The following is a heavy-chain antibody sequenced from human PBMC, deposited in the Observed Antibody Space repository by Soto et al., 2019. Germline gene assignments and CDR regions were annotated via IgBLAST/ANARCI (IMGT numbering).Heavy chain of an antibody. D-gene: IGHD3-16*01. V-gene: IGHV3-30*18. CDR2: ISYDGSNK. J-gene: IGHJ5*02. CDR3: AKDPQYDSVGGSYYRDNWFDP. Sequence: QVQLVESGGGVVQPGRSLRRSCAASGFTFSSYGMHWVRQAPGKGLEWVAVISYDGSNKYYADSVKGRFTISRDNSKNTLYLQMNSLRAEDTAVYYCAKDPQYDSVGGSYYRDNWFDPWGQGTLVTVSS. CDR1: GFTFSSYG.